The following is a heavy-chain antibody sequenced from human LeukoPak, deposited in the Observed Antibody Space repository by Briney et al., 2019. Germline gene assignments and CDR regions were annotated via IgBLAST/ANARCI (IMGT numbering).Heavy chain of an antibody. D-gene: IGHD6-13*01. J-gene: IGHJ4*02. V-gene: IGHV3-30-3*01. CDR2: ISYDGSNK. CDR1: GFTFSSYA. Sequence: PGGSLRLSCAASGFTFSSYAMHWVRQAPGKGLEWVAVISYDGSNKYYADSVKGRFTISRDNSKNTLYLQMNSLRAEDTAVYYCARPYSSSWYHFDYWGQGTLVTVSS. CDR3: ARPYSSSWYHFDY.